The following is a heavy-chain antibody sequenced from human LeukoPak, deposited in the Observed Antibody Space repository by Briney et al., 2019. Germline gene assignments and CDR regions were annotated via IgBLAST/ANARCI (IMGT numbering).Heavy chain of an antibody. CDR2: ITGNGEST. CDR1: GFTFSGYA. D-gene: IGHD2/OR15-2a*01. CDR3: AKDPFYAN. J-gene: IGHJ4*02. Sequence: PGGSLRLSCVASGFTFSGYAMSWVRQAPGKGLQWVTGITGNGESTYYIDSVKGRFTISRDNSKNTLYVQMNNLRAEDTAVYYCAKDPFYANWGQGTLVTVSS. V-gene: IGHV3-23*01.